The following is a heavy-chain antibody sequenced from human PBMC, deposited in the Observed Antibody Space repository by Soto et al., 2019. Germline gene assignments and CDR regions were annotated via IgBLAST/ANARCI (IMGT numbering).Heavy chain of an antibody. CDR1: GYTFTSYG. J-gene: IGHJ3*02. CDR2: ISAYNGNT. CDR3: ARDGGLGFVARGVNCNFPLYRPDAFDI. Sequence: ASVKVSCKASGYTFTSYGISWVRQAPGQGLEWMGWISAYNGNTNYAQKLQGRVTITTDTSTSTAYMELRSLRSDDTAVYSCARDGGLGFVARGVNCNFPLYRPDAFDIWGQGTMVTVSS. V-gene: IGHV1-18*01. D-gene: IGHD3-10*01.